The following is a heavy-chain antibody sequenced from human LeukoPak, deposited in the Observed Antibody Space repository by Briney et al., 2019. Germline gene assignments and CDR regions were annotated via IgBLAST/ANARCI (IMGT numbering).Heavy chain of an antibody. CDR1: GGSISSYY. V-gene: IGHV4-59*01. CDR3: ARKDYGDNWFDP. D-gene: IGHD4-17*01. CDR2: IYYSGST. J-gene: IGHJ5*02. Sequence: SETLSLTCTVSGGSISSYYWSWLRQPPGKGLEWIGYIYYSGSTNYNPSLKSRVTISVDTSKNQFSLKLSSVTAADTAVYYCARKDYGDNWFDPWGQGTLVTVSS.